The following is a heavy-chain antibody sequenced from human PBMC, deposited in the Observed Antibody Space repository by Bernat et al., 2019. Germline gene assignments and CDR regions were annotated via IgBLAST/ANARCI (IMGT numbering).Heavy chain of an antibody. CDR2: ISAGGTT. J-gene: IGHJ1*01. D-gene: IGHD2-15*01. CDR1: GFTFSSYA. CDR3: AKEGAAAQVEYFQS. Sequence: EVQLLESGGGLVQPGGSLRLSCAASGFTFSSYAMSWLRQAPGKGLHWVSSISAGGTTYYADSVKGRFTISRNNSKTTLYLQMNSLGAEDTAVYYCAKEGAAAQVEYFQSWGQGTLVIVSS. V-gene: IGHV3-23*01.